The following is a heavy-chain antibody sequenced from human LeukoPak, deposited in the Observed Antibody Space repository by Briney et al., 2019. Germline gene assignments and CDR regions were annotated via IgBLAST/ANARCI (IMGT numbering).Heavy chain of an antibody. J-gene: IGHJ4*02. Sequence: PGGSLRLSCAASGFTFSSYAMSWVRQAPGKGLEWVSAISGSGGSTYYADSVKGRFTISRDNSKNTLDLQMNGLRAEDTAVYYCAKDKVTVVYYFDYWGQGTLVTVSS. V-gene: IGHV3-23*01. CDR2: ISGSGGST. CDR1: GFTFSSYA. D-gene: IGHD5-18*01. CDR3: AKDKVTVVYYFDY.